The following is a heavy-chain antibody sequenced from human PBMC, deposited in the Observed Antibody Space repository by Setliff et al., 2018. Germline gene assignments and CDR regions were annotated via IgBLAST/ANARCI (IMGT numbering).Heavy chain of an antibody. Sequence: ASVKVSCKASGYTFTGYYMHWVRQAPGQGLEWMGIINPSGGSTSYAQKFQGRVTMTRDTSTSTVYMELSRLRSDDTAVYYCARARSPPKIAVAGEGYWFDPWGQGTLVTVSS. CDR1: GYTFTGYY. J-gene: IGHJ5*02. D-gene: IGHD6-19*01. CDR3: ARARSPPKIAVAGEGYWFDP. CDR2: INPSGGST. V-gene: IGHV1-46*01.